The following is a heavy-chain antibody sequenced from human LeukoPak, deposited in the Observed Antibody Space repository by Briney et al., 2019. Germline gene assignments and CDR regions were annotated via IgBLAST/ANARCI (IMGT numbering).Heavy chain of an antibody. CDR2: IYYSGST. V-gene: IGHV4-39*07. Sequence: SETLSLTCTVSGGSISSSSYYWGWIRQPPGKGLEWIGSIYYSGSTYYNPSLKSRVTISVDTSKNQFSLKLSSVTAADTAVYYCARATIFGVVLDYWGQGTLVTVSS. J-gene: IGHJ4*02. D-gene: IGHD3-3*01. CDR1: GGSISSSSYY. CDR3: ARATIFGVVLDY.